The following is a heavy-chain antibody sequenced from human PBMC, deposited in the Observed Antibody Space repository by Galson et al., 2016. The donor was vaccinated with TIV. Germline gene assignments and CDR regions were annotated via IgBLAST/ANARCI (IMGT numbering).Heavy chain of an antibody. CDR3: AHRLEFLGFDS. CDR2: IYWDDDK. V-gene: IGHV2-5*02. Sequence: PALVKPTQTLTLTCSFSGFSLSTSGVSVGWIRRPPGKALECLALIYWDDDKRYSPSLKSRLTITKDTSKNQVVLTLTNMDPVDKATYYCAHRLEFLGFDSWGQGTPVTVSS. CDR1: GFSLSTSGVS. J-gene: IGHJ5*01. D-gene: IGHD1-1*01.